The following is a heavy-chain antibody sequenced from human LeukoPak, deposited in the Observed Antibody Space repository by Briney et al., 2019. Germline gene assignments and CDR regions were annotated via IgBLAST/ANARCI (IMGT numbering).Heavy chain of an antibody. J-gene: IGHJ3*02. V-gene: IGHV5-10-1*01. CDR1: VYSITNYW. CDR3: ASLEWMTGIAVAGMKAFDI. Sequence: GASLRISCKGAVYSITNYWISCGRQMAGKLLEWMGRIDPSDSYTYYSPSIQGLITISADKHNSPAYLQWSSRKASDTAMYYCASLEWMTGIAVAGMKAFDIWGQGTMVTVSS. D-gene: IGHD6-19*01. CDR2: IDPSDSYT.